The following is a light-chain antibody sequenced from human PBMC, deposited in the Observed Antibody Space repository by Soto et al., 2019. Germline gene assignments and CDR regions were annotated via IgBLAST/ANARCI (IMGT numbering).Light chain of an antibody. J-gene: IGKJ1*01. V-gene: IGKV3-20*01. CDR1: QSVSSNY. Sequence: EIVLTQSPGTLSLSPGERATLSCRTSQSVSSNYLAWFQQTPGQAPRLLIYGASSRATGIPDRFSGSGSGTDFTLTISRLEPEDSAVYYCQQYGDSPRTFGQGTRVEIK. CDR2: GAS. CDR3: QQYGDSPRT.